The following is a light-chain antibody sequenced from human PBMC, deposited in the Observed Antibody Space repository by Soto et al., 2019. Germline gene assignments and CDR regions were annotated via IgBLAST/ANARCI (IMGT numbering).Light chain of an antibody. CDR1: QGIANF. CDR2: GAS. Sequence: IQLTQSPSSLSASVGDRVTISCRASQGIANFLAWYQQKTGKAPKLLISGASTLQSGVPSRFSGSGPGTDFTLTISSLQPEDFATYYCQQLNSFPIPFGPGTKVDIK. V-gene: IGKV1-9*01. CDR3: QQLNSFPIP. J-gene: IGKJ3*01.